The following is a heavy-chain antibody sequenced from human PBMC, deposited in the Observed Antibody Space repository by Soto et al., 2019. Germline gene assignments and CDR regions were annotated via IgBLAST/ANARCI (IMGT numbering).Heavy chain of an antibody. V-gene: IGHV3-33*01. CDR2: IWYDGSNR. D-gene: IGHD2-15*01. J-gene: IGHJ4*02. CDR3: ARGGLYTPWFHFDS. CDR1: GFTFSKYG. Sequence: GGSLRLSCETSGFTFSKYGMHWVRQAPGKGLEWLSIIWYDGSNRFYADSVKGRFTISRDDSKNTLYLQMSSLRAEDTAVYYCARGGLYTPWFHFDSWGQGTPVTVSS.